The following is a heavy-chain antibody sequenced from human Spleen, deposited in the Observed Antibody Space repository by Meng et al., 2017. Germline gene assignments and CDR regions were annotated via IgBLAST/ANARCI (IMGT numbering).Heavy chain of an antibody. V-gene: IGHV3-64*01. CDR1: GFTFSTYA. CDR3: ATKWLR. Sequence: GESLKISCAASGFTFSTYAMHWVRQAPGKGLEHVSGINSNGGSTYYANSVRGRFTISRDNFKNTLYLQMGSLRAEDMAVYYCATKWLRWGQGTLVTVSS. J-gene: IGHJ4*02. CDR2: INSNGGST. D-gene: IGHD5-12*01.